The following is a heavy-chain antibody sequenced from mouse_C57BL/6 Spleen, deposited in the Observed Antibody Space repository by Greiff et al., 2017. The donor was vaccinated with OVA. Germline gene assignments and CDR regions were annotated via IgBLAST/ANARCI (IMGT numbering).Heavy chain of an antibody. J-gene: IGHJ2*01. Sequence: QVQLQQSGAELVRPGASVTLSCKASGYTFTDYEMHWVKQTPVHGLEWIGAIDPETGGTAYNQKFKGKAILTADKSSSTAYMELRSLTSEDSAVYYCTRWGYDGGFDYWGQGTTLTVSS. CDR2: IDPETGGT. CDR3: TRWGYDGGFDY. D-gene: IGHD2-2*01. V-gene: IGHV1-15*01. CDR1: GYTFTDYE.